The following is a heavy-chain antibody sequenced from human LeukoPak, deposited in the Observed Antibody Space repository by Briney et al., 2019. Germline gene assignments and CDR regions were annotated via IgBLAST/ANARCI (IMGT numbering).Heavy chain of an antibody. CDR3: AKVNWYSYDRYYFDY. CDR2: ITASGGNT. J-gene: IGHJ4*02. CDR1: RFTFSSYA. D-gene: IGHD5-18*01. V-gene: IGHV3-23*01. Sequence: GGSLRLFCAASRFTFSSYAMGWVRQAPGKGLEWVSAITASGGNTYYADSVKGRFTISRDNSKNTLYLQVNSLKEEDTAGYYCAKVNWYSYDRYYFDYRGQGTMVTVSS.